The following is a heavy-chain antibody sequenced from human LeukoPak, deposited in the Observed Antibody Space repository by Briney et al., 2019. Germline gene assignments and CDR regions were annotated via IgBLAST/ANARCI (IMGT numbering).Heavy chain of an antibody. CDR2: IDPYTGNT. V-gene: IGHV1-2*02. CDR1: GYTFVGYC. Sequence: ASVKVSCKASGYTFVGYCLHWVRQAPGQGLEWMAWIDPYTGNTHYAQKFQGRITVTRDTSLSTTYMELSWLTSDDTALYFCAREYSASEHWGQGTLVTVSS. CDR3: AREYSASEH. D-gene: IGHD5-12*01. J-gene: IGHJ1*01.